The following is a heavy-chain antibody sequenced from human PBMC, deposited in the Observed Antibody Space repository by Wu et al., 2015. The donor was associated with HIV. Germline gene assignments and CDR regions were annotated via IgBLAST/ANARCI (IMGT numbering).Heavy chain of an antibody. J-gene: IGHJ4*02. D-gene: IGHD3-10*01. CDR2: VNPSSGGT. Sequence: QVQLVQSGTDVKKPGASVKVSCKASGYTFTGYYIHWVRQAPGQGLEWMGWVNPSSGGTNYAQKFQGRITMTRDTSINTVYMELTRLRIDDTAVYYCVRDGGRFGELLPPHWYFDYWGQGTQVTVSS. CDR3: VRDGGRFGELLPPHWYFDY. V-gene: IGHV1-2*02. CDR1: GYTFTGYY.